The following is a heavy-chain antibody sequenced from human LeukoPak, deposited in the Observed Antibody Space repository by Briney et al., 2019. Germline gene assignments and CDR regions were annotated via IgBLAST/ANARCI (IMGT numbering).Heavy chain of an antibody. V-gene: IGHV4-61*01. CDR2: IYYSGST. CDR1: GGSISSGSYY. D-gene: IGHD3-9*01. Sequence: PSETLSLTCTVSGGSISSGSYYWSWIRQPPGKGLEWIGYIYYSGSTNYNPSLKSRVTISVDTSKNQFSLKLSSVTAADTAVYYCARLTGYRIEGAFDIWGRGTMVTVSS. J-gene: IGHJ3*02. CDR3: ARLTGYRIEGAFDI.